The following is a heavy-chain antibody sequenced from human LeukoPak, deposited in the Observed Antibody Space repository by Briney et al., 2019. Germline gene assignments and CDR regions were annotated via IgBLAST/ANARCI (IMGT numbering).Heavy chain of an antibody. CDR3: AKSRSKDKSGYYDY. CDR1: GFTFRSYG. V-gene: IGHV3-30*18. J-gene: IGHJ4*02. Sequence: GGSLRLSCAASGFTFRSYGMHWVRQAPGRGLEWVTVISYDGTNKYYADSVKGRFTISRDNSKNTLFLQMNSLRAEDTAVYYCAKSRSKDKSGYYDYWGQGILVTVSS. CDR2: ISYDGTNK. D-gene: IGHD3-3*01.